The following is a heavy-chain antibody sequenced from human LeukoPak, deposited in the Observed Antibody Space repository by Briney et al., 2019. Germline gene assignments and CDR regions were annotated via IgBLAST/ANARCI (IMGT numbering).Heavy chain of an antibody. D-gene: IGHD2/OR15-2a*01. CDR1: GFTFTTYV. V-gene: IGHV4-59*01. CDR3: ARKNDFDI. CDR2: IYYSGST. Sequence: GSLRLSCAASGFTFTTYVMSWVRQPPGKGLEWIGCIYYSGSTYYNPSLKSRVTISVDMSKNQFSLRLTSVTAADTAVYYCARKNDFDIWGQGTLVTVSS. J-gene: IGHJ3*02.